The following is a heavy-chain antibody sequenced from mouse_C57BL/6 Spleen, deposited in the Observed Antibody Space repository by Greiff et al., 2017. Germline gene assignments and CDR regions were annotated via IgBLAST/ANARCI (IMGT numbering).Heavy chain of an antibody. J-gene: IGHJ4*01. CDR2: ISNLAYSI. Sequence: EVQGVESGGGLVQPGGSLKLSCAASGFTFSDYGMAWVRPAPRKGPEWVAFISNLAYSIYYADTVTGRFTISRENAKNTLYLEMSSLRSEDTAMYYCARQTDYYGSSYGAMDYWGQGTSVTVSS. V-gene: IGHV5-15*01. CDR1: GFTFSDYG. CDR3: ARQTDYYGSSYGAMDY. D-gene: IGHD1-1*01.